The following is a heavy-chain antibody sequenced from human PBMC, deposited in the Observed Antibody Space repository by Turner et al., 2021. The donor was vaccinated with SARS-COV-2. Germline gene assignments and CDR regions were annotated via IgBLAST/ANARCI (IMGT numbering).Heavy chain of an antibody. Sequence: EVQLVESGGGLLKPGGSLRLSCVASGFTFTNAWMSWVRQGQGKGLECVGRIKSKTDGGTIDYAAPVKGRFTISRDDSKNTLYLQMNSLKTEDTAVYYCTTDPGQLVRGVILDYWGQGTLVTVSS. V-gene: IGHV3-15*01. D-gene: IGHD3-10*01. CDR3: TTDPGQLVRGVILDY. CDR2: IKSKTDGGTI. CDR1: GFTFTNAW. J-gene: IGHJ4*02.